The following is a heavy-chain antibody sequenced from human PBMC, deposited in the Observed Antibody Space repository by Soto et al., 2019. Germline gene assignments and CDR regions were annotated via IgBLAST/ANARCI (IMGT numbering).Heavy chain of an antibody. J-gene: IGHJ4*02. CDR2: ISYDGSNK. CDR3: AKVMSSGWHTEGNFDY. CDR1: GFTFSSYV. Sequence: QVQLVESGGGVVQPGRSLRLSCAASGFTFSSYVMQWVRQAPGKGLEWVAVISYDGSNKYYADSVKGRFTISRDNSKNTQYLQMNSLRAEDTGVYYCAKVMSSGWHTEGNFDYWGQGTLVTVSS. D-gene: IGHD6-19*01. V-gene: IGHV3-30*18.